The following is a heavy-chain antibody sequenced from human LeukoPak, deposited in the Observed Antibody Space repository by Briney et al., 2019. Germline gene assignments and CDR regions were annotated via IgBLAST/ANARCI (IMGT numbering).Heavy chain of an antibody. Sequence: PSETQSLTCAVYGGSFSGYYWSWIRQPPGKGLEWIGEINHSGSTNYNPSLKSRVTISVDTSKNQFSLKLSSVTAADTAVYYCARGCDSENYYYYYYMDVWGKGTTVTVSS. V-gene: IGHV4-34*01. CDR2: INHSGST. D-gene: IGHD2-21*02. J-gene: IGHJ6*03. CDR1: GGSFSGYY. CDR3: ARGCDSENYYYYYYMDV.